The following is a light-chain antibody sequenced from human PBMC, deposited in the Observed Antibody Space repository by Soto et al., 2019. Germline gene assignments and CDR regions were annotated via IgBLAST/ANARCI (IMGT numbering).Light chain of an antibody. J-gene: IGKJ2*01. Sequence: EIVMTQSPATLSVYPGERATLSCRASQSVSSNLAWYQQKPGQAPTLLIYAASASATGIPFRFSGSRSGTEFTLTFSSLQSEDFAVYYCQHYNNWPFTFGQGTKLEIK. CDR1: QSVSSN. CDR2: AAS. V-gene: IGKV3-15*01. CDR3: QHYNNWPFT.